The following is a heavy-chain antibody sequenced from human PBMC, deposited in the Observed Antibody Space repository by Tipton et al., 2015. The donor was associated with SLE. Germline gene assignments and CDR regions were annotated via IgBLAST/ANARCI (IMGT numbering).Heavy chain of an antibody. Sequence: SLRLSCAASGFTFSHYAMNWVRQAPGKGLEWVSSISGSGGSIDYADSVKGRFTISRDNSRDTLFLQVNSLRAEDTAVYFCAKIGGSYYGSCDYWGQGTLVTVSS. D-gene: IGHD1-26*01. V-gene: IGHV3-23*01. CDR1: GFTFSHYA. CDR2: ISGSGGSI. J-gene: IGHJ4*02. CDR3: AKIGGSYYGSCDY.